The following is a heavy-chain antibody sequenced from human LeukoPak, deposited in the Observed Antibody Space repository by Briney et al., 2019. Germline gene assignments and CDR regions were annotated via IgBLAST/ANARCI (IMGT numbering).Heavy chain of an antibody. V-gene: IGHV1-69*06. CDR3: FVGSTQYCSSTSCRRGSIDY. Sequence: SVTVSCTASGGTFSSYAISWVRQAPGQGLEWMGGIIPIFGTANYAQKFQGRVTITADKSTSTAYMELSSLRSEDTAVYYCFVGSTQYCSSTSCRRGSIDYWGQGTLVTVSS. J-gene: IGHJ4*02. CDR2: IIPIFGTA. D-gene: IGHD2-2*01. CDR1: GGTFSSYA.